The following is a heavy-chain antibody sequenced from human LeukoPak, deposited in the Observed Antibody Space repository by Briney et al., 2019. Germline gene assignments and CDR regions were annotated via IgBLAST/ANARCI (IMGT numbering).Heavy chain of an antibody. V-gene: IGHV3-30*18. D-gene: IGHD2-15*01. CDR1: GFTFSSYG. J-gene: IGHJ6*03. CDR3: AKDSGDCSGGSCYLSIYYYYYMDV. Sequence: PGGSLRLSCAASGFTFSSYGMHWVRQAPGKGLEWVAVISYDGSNKYYADSVKGRFTISRDNSKNTLYLQMNSLRAEDTAVYYCAKDSGDCSGGSCYLSIYYYYYMDVWGKGTTVTVSS. CDR2: ISYDGSNK.